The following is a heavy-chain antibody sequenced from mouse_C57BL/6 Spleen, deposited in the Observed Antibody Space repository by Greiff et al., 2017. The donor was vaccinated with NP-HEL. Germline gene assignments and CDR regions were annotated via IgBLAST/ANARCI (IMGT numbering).Heavy chain of an antibody. J-gene: IGHJ4*01. Sequence: QVQLKESGPGLVQPSQSLSITCTVSGFSLTSYGVHWVRQSPGKGLEWLGVIWRGGSTDYNAAFMSRLSITKDNSKSQVFFKMNSLQADDTAIYYCAKNPDGYYYAMDYWGQGTSVTVSS. CDR2: IWRGGST. V-gene: IGHV2-5*01. CDR3: AKNPDGYYYAMDY. D-gene: IGHD2-3*01. CDR1: GFSLTSYG.